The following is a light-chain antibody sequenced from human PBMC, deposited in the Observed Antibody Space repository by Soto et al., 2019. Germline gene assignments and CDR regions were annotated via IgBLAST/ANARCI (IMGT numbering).Light chain of an antibody. J-gene: IGLJ2*01. V-gene: IGLV1-44*01. CDR3: AAWDGSLNGVV. CDR2: RSN. Sequence: QSVLTQPPSASGTPGQRVTISCSGSSSNIGSEPVNWFQQLPGTAPRLLIYRSNQRPSGVPDRFSGSKSGTSASLAISGLQSGDGGGYYCAAWDGSLNGVVFGGGTKVTVL. CDR1: SSNIGSEP.